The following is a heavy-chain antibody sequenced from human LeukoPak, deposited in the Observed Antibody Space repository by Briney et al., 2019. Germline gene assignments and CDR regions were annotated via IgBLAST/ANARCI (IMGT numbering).Heavy chain of an antibody. CDR2: IYHSGDT. CDR3: ARGFYRGASERSFDY. Sequence: SQTLSLTCTVSGGSISAAGYYWSWIRQLPGKGLEWIGYIYHSGDTYYNPSLKSRVSVSGDTSKNQFSLNLTSVTAADTAVYYCARGFYRGASERSFDYWGQGTLVTVSS. D-gene: IGHD4-11*01. V-gene: IGHV4-31*03. CDR1: GGSISAAGYY. J-gene: IGHJ4*02.